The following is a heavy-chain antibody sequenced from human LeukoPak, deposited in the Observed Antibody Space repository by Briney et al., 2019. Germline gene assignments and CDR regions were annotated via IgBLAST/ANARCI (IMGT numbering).Heavy chain of an antibody. D-gene: IGHD3-10*01. V-gene: IGHV3-66*01. CDR1: GFTVSSNY. CDR2: IYSGGST. Sequence: PGGSLRLSCAASGFTVSSNYMNWVRQAPGKGLEWVSVIYSGGSTYYADSAKGRFTISRDNSKNTLYLQMNSLRDEDTAVYYCARDRPYGSGSYYAFDIWGQGTMVTVSS. CDR3: ARDRPYGSGSYYAFDI. J-gene: IGHJ3*02.